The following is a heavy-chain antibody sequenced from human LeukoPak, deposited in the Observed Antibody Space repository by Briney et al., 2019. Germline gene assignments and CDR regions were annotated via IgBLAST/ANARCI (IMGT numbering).Heavy chain of an antibody. J-gene: IGHJ4*02. CDR3: ARGKDYVPPYYFDY. Sequence: PSETLSLTCTVSGCSISSYYWSWIRPPPGKGLEWIGYIYYSGSTNYNPSLKSRVTISVDRSKNQFSLKLSSVTAADTAVYYCARGKDYVPPYYFDYWGQGTLVTVSS. V-gene: IGHV4-59*01. CDR2: IYYSGST. CDR1: GCSISSYY. D-gene: IGHD4-17*01.